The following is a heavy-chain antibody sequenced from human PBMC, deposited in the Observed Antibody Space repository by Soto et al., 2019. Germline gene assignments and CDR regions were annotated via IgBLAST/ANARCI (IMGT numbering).Heavy chain of an antibody. CDR1: GGSISSSNW. D-gene: IGHD6-13*01. CDR2: IYHSGST. J-gene: IGHJ5*02. CDR3: ARVVCCSSNWYADFAP. Sequence: PSETLSLTCAVSGGSISSSNWWSWVRQPPGRGLEWIGEIYHSGSTNYNPSLKSRVTISVDKSKNQFSLKLSSVTAADTAVYYCARVVCCSSNWYADFAPWGQGTLVTVS. V-gene: IGHV4-4*02.